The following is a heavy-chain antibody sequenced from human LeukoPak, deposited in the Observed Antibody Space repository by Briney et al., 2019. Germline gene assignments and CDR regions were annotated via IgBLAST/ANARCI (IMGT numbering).Heavy chain of an antibody. J-gene: IGHJ5*02. CDR2: ISAYNGNT. CDR1: GYTFTSYG. Sequence: ASVKVSCKASGYTFTSYGISWVRQAPGQGLEWMGWISAYNGNTNYAQKLQGRVTMTTDTSTSTAYMELRSLRSDDTAVYYCARYWTGTTTKHNWFDPWGQGTLVTVSS. CDR3: ARYWTGTTTKHNWFDP. V-gene: IGHV1-18*01. D-gene: IGHD1-14*01.